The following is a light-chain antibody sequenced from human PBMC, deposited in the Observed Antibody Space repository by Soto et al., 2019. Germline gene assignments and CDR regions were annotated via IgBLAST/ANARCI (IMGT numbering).Light chain of an antibody. V-gene: IGKV3-15*01. CDR3: HQFSNRPPWT. CDR1: QSVSSN. CDR2: VAA. J-gene: IGKJ1*01. Sequence: EIALPQSPATLSVSPGESATLFCRASQSVSSNLDWYQHKAGQAPSVLVYVAATRSTCSPDRFSGSLSGTESSLTISSLQSEDFAVYYCHQFSNRPPWTFGQGTKVDIK.